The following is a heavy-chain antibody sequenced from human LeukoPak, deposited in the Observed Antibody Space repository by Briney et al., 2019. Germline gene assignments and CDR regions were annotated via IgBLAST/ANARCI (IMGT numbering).Heavy chain of an antibody. Sequence: GASVKVSCKASGYTFTGYYMHWVRQAPGQGLEWMGWMNPNSGNTGYAQKVQGRVTMTRNTSISTAYMELSSLRAEDTAVYYCARGVNYDFWSGYYFLGAYYYGMDVWGQGTTVTVSS. CDR1: GYTFTGYY. CDR3: ARGVNYDFWSGYYFLGAYYYGMDV. D-gene: IGHD3-3*01. J-gene: IGHJ6*02. CDR2: MNPNSGNT. V-gene: IGHV1-8*02.